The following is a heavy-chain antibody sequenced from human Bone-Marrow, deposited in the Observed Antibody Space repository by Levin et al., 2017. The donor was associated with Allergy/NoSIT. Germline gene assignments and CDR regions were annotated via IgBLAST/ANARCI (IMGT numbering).Heavy chain of an antibody. CDR3: VAEAEYGDYEN. J-gene: IGHJ4*02. D-gene: IGHD5-12*01. CDR1: GASISSGGYY. V-gene: IGHV4-31*03. Sequence: SETLSLTCTVSGASISSGGYYSHWIRQLPGKALEWLGHIYFGGTTYYNPSLKSRVTFSADTSKNQFSLKMISVTAADTAVYYCVAEAEYGDYENWGQGTLVTVSS. CDR2: IYFGGTT.